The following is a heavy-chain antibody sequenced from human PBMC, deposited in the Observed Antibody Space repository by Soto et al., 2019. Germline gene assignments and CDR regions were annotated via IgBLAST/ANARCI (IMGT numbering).Heavy chain of an antibody. D-gene: IGHD3-3*01. CDR2: ISAYNGNT. CDR1: GYTFTSYV. Sequence: ASVKVSCKASGYTFTSYVISWVRQAPGQGLEWMGWISAYNGNTNYAQKLQGRVTMTTDTSTSTAYMELRSLRSDDTAVYYCARRRDFWSGPDAFEIWGQGTMVTVSS. J-gene: IGHJ3*02. CDR3: ARRRDFWSGPDAFEI. V-gene: IGHV1-18*01.